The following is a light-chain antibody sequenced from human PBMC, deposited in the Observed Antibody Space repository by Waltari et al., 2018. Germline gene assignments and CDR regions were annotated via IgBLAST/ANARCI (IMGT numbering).Light chain of an antibody. J-gene: IGKJ3*01. CDR2: DAS. CDR3: QQYDSLPQI. Sequence: DIQMTQSPSSLSASVGARVTITCQASQDITNYLNWYQQKPGKAPKLLNYDASTLETGVPSRFSGSGSGTDFTFTISSLQPEDIATYYCQQYDSLPQIFGPGTKVDIK. CDR1: QDITNY. V-gene: IGKV1-33*01.